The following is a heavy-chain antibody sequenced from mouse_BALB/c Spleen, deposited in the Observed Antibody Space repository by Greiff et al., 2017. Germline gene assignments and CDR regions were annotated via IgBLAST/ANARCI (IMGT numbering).Heavy chain of an antibody. CDR2: IYPYNGGT. V-gene: IGHV1S29*02. CDR1: GYTFTDYN. CDR3: ARASTVPYAMDY. J-gene: IGHJ4*01. D-gene: IGHD1-1*01. Sequence: VQLKQSGPELVKPGASVKISCKASGYTFTDYNMHWVKQSHGKSLEWIGYIYPYNGGTGYNQKFKSKATLTVDNSSSTAYMELRSLTSEDSAVYYCARASTVPYAMDYWGQGTSVTVSS.